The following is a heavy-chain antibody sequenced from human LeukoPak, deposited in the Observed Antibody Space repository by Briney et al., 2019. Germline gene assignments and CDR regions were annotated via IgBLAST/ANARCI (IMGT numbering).Heavy chain of an antibody. V-gene: IGHV4-38-2*02. J-gene: IGHJ4*02. D-gene: IGHD5-18*01. CDR2: IYHSGST. CDR1: GYSISSGYY. Sequence: PSETLSLTCTVSGYSISSGYYWGWIRPPPGKGLEWIGSIYHSGSTYYNPSLKSRVTISVDTSKNQFSLKLSSVTAADTAVYYCARSTAFDYWGQGTLVTVSS. CDR3: ARSTAFDY.